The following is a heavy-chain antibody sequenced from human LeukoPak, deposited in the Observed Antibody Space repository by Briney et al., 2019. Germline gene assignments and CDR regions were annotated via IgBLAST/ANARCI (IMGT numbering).Heavy chain of an antibody. CDR1: GGSISSSSYY. CDR3: ARVLSFLGAITDYYFDY. J-gene: IGHJ4*02. CDR2: IYYSGST. D-gene: IGHD5-12*01. V-gene: IGHV4-39*07. Sequence: SETLSLTCTVSGGSISSSSYYWGWIRQPPGKGLEWIGSIYYSGSTYYNPSLKSRVTISVDTSKNQFSLKLSSVTAADTAVYYCARVLSFLGAITDYYFDYWGQGTLVTVSS.